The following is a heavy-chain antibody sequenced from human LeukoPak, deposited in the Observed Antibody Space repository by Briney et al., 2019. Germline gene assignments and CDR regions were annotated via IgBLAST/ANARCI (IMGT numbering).Heavy chain of an antibody. CDR1: GGSISSGGYY. CDR3: ARLKYGDYPFDP. D-gene: IGHD4-17*01. J-gene: IGHJ5*02. CDR2: IHYSGST. Sequence: SQTLSLTCTVSGGSISSGGYYWSWIRPPPGKGLEWIGYIHYSGSTNYNPSLKSRVTISVDTSKNQFSLKLSSVTAADTAVYYCARLKYGDYPFDPWGQGTLVAVSS. V-gene: IGHV4-61*08.